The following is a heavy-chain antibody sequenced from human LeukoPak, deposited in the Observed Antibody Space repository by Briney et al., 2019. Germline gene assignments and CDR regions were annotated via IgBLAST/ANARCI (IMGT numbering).Heavy chain of an antibody. CDR1: GYSFTSYW. Sequence: GEPLKTSCKGSGYSFTSYWISWVRQMPGKGLEWMGRIDPSDSYTNYTPSFQGHVTISADKSISTAYLQWSSLKASDTAMYYCARLYGGYSDYWGQGTLVTVSS. J-gene: IGHJ4*02. V-gene: IGHV5-10-1*01. CDR3: ARLYGGYSDY. CDR2: IDPSDSYT. D-gene: IGHD4/OR15-4a*01.